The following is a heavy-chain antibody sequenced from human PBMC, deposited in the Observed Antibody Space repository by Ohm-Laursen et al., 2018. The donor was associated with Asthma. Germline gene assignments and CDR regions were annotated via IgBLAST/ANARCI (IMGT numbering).Heavy chain of an antibody. CDR3: ARDAYYYDSSGYYVGYYFDY. CDR1: GFTFSSYG. V-gene: IGHV3-33*01. Sequence: SLRLSCTASGFTFSSYGMHWVRQAPGKGLEWVAVIWYDGSNKYYADSVKGRFTISRDNSKNTLYLQMNSLRAEDTAVYYCARDAYYYDSSGYYVGYYFDYWGQGTLVTVSS. CDR2: IWYDGSNK. D-gene: IGHD3-22*01. J-gene: IGHJ4*02.